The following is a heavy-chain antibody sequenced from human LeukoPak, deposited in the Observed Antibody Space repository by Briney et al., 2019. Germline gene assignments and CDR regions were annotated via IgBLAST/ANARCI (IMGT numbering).Heavy chain of an antibody. CDR3: ATDIVVVPAAIDY. J-gene: IGHJ4*02. D-gene: IGHD2-2*01. CDR2: ISSSSSYI. V-gene: IGHV3-21*01. CDR1: GFTFSSYS. Sequence: PGGSLRLSCAASGFTFSSYSMNWVRQAPGKGLEWVSSISSSSSYIYYADSVKGRFTISRDNAKNSLYLQMNSLRAEDTAVYYCATDIVVVPAAIDYWGQETLVTVSS.